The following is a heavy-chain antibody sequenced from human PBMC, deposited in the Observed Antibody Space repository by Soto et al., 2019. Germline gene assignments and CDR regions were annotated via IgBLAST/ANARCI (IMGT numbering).Heavy chain of an antibody. CDR1: GGSISSSSYY. J-gene: IGHJ5*02. CDR2: IYYSGST. Sequence: QLQLQESGPGLVKPSETLSLTCTFSGGSISSSSYYWGWIRQPPGKGLEWIGSIYYSGSTYYNPSLKSRVTISVDTSKNQFSLKLSSVTAADTAVYYCASPMTDGWFDPWGQGTLVTVSS. V-gene: IGHV4-39*01. CDR3: ASPMTDGWFDP.